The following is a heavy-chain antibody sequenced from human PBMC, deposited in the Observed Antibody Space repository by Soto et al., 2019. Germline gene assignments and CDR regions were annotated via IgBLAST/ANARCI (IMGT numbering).Heavy chain of an antibody. CDR2: IYQSGIT. CDR3: AKGSTWSVDP. J-gene: IGHJ5*02. Sequence: QVQLQESGPGLVKPSETLSLTCAVSGGSVSADEWWSWVRQTPERGLEWIGEIYQSGITNYNPSLKSQVTISLDKSKNQFSLQLSSVTAADMAVYYCAKGSTWSVDPWGQGTLVTVSS. V-gene: IGHV4-4*02. D-gene: IGHD3-3*01. CDR1: GGSVSADEW.